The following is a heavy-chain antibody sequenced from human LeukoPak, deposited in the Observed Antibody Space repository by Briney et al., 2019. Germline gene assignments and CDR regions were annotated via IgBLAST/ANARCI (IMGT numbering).Heavy chain of an antibody. D-gene: IGHD2-21*01. CDR2: INWNGGST. J-gene: IGHJ6*03. CDR3: VRAAVIDFYYYYMDV. Sequence: PGGSLRLSCAGSGFIFSNYEMNWVRQAPGKGLEWVSGINWNGGSTGYADSVKGRFTIYRDNAKNSLYLQMNSLRAEDTALYYCVRAAVIDFYYYYMDVWGKGTTVTVSS. V-gene: IGHV3-20*04. CDR1: GFIFSNYE.